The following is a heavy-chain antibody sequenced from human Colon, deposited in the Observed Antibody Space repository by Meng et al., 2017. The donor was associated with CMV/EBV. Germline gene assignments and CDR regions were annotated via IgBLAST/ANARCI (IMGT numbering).Heavy chain of an antibody. CDR2: IYVDGST. V-gene: IGHV3-53*01. D-gene: IGHD3-16*01. CDR3: VRDLGGGDYFDY. J-gene: IGHJ4*02. CDR1: GLSVSSKY. Sequence: EVQLEESGGGLVQPGGSMRLSCAAPGLSVSSKYMSWVRQAPGKGLEWVSVIYVDGSTYYAESVRGRFTISRDSSTNTVHLHLNSLRDDDSAVYYCVRDLGGGDYFDYWGQGTVVTVSS.